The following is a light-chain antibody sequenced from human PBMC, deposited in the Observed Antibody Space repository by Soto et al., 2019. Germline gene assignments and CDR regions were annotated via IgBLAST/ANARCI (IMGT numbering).Light chain of an antibody. V-gene: IGKV1-5*01. CDR3: QHTTDFT. CDR2: DVS. J-gene: IGKJ2*01. CDR1: SSKW. Sequence: IQMTQSPSTLAAFVGDTVTMTCRSSSKWLAWYQKKPGNAPKLLINDVSNLERGVPPRFSGSTSGAESTLTITGLQPDDLGTYYCQHTTDFTLGQGTKVDLK.